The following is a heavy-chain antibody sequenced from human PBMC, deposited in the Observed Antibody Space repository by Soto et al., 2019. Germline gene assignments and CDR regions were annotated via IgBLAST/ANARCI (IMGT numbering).Heavy chain of an antibody. CDR3: VEGYFDWTPFDY. Sequence: GYLSLPRATSGLTFTRYGLGWVRQASGKGLEWVSAISGSGGSTYYADSVKGRFTISRDNSKNTLYLQMNSLRAEDTAVYYCVEGYFDWTPFDYWGQGTLVTVSS. J-gene: IGHJ4*02. CDR1: GLTFTRYG. CDR2: ISGSGGST. D-gene: IGHD3-9*01. V-gene: IGHV3-23*01.